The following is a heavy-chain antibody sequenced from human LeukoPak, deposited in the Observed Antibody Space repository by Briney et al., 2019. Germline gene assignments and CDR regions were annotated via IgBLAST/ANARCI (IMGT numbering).Heavy chain of an antibody. V-gene: IGHV4-39*01. CDR3: ARPRIQLWTTYFDY. CDR1: GGSISSSSYY. Sequence: SETLSLTCTVSGGSISSSSYYWGWIRQPPGKGLEWIGSIYYSGSTYYNPSLKSRVTISVDTSKNQFSLKLSSVTAADTAVYYCARPRIQLWTTYFDYWGQGTLVTVSS. D-gene: IGHD5-18*01. J-gene: IGHJ4*02. CDR2: IYYSGST.